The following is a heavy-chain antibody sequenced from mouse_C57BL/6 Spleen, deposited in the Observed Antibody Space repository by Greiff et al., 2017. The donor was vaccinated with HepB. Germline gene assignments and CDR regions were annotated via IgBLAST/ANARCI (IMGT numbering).Heavy chain of an antibody. Sequence: VQLKESGGGLVKPGGSLKLSCAASGFTFSDYGMHWVRQAPEKGLEWVAYISSGSSTIYYADTVKGRFTISRDNAKNTLFLQMTSLRSEDTAMYYCARDYYGSSNYAMDYWGQGTSVTVSS. V-gene: IGHV5-17*01. CDR2: ISSGSSTI. D-gene: IGHD1-1*01. CDR3: ARDYYGSSNYAMDY. J-gene: IGHJ4*01. CDR1: GFTFSDYG.